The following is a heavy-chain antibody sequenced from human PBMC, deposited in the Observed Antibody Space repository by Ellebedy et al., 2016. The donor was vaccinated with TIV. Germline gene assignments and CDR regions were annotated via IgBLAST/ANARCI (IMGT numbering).Heavy chain of an antibody. CDR1: GGTFSSYA. D-gene: IGHD6-13*01. V-gene: IGHV1-69*13. CDR2: IIPIFGTA. Sequence: SVKVSXXASGGTFSSYAISWVRQTPGQGLEWMGGIIPIFGTANYAQKFQGRVTITADESTSTAYMELSSLRSEDTAVYYCARGSDIAAAGTWGQGTLVTVSS. J-gene: IGHJ4*02. CDR3: ARGSDIAAAGT.